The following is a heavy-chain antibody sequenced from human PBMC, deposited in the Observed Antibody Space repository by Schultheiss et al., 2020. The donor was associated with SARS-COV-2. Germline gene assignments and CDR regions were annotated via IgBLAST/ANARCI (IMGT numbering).Heavy chain of an antibody. D-gene: IGHD3-16*02. V-gene: IGHV4-59*01. CDR2: IYYSGST. J-gene: IGHJ6*02. CDR3: ARGGVFSRVGFIKDYYGMDV. CDR1: GGSFSGYY. Sequence: SETLSLTCAVYGGSFSGYYWSWIRQPPGKGLEWIGYIYYSGSTNYNPSLKSRVTISVDTSKNQFSLKLSSVTAADTAVYYCARGGVFSRVGFIKDYYGMDVWGQGTTVTVSS.